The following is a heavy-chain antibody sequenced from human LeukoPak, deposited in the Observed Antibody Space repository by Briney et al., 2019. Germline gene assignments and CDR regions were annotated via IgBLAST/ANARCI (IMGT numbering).Heavy chain of an antibody. Sequence: SETLSLTCAVYGGSFSGYYWSWIRQPPGKGLEWIGEINHSGSTNYNPSLKSRVTISVDTSKNQFSLKLSSVTAADTAVYYCARGSVAAAFSPADYWGQGTLVTVSS. CDR1: GGSFSGYY. CDR3: ARGSVAAAFSPADY. D-gene: IGHD6-13*01. CDR2: INHSGST. J-gene: IGHJ4*02. V-gene: IGHV4-34*01.